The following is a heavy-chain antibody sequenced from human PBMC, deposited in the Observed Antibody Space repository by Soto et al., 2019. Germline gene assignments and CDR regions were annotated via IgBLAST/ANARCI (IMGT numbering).Heavy chain of an antibody. CDR1: GFTFSNFA. J-gene: IGHJ4*02. CDR2: ISYNGGTT. D-gene: IGHD6-13*01. Sequence: EVQLLESGGGLVQPGGSLRLSCAASGFTFSNFAMSWVRQAPGKGLEWVSSISYNGGTTYFADSVKGRFTISRDNFKNTLHLQMNSLRAEDTAIYFCAKKLASARANFGLVYYWGQGTLVTVSS. V-gene: IGHV3-23*01. CDR3: AKKLASARANFGLVYY.